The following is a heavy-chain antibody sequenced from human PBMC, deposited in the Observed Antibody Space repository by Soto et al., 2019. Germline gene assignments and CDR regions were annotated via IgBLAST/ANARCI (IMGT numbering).Heavy chain of an antibody. CDR3: ATQWLAASGHYYYYGMDV. D-gene: IGHD6-13*01. Sequence: QVQLQESGPGLVKPSGTLSLICAVSGGSISSTNWWSWVRQPPGKGLEWIGEIYHSGSTNYNPSLKRRVTISVDKSKNQISLKLDSVTAADTAVYYCATQWLAASGHYYYYGMDVWGQGTTVTVSS. V-gene: IGHV4-4*02. CDR1: GGSISSTNW. J-gene: IGHJ6*02. CDR2: IYHSGST.